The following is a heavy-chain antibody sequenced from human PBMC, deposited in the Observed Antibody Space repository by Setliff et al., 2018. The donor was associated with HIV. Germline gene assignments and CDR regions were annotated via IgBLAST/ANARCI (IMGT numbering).Heavy chain of an antibody. CDR3: VTVVQDDLGVVLFDY. J-gene: IGHJ4*02. V-gene: IGHV4-39*01. CDR1: GDSVSSRSYY. D-gene: IGHD3-3*01. CDR2: IYFNGIT. Sequence: PSETLSLTCSVSGDSVSSRSYYWGWIRQSPGKGLEWIGSIYFNGITHDNPSLKSRVTTSVDTSKNQFSLKLSSVTAADTAIYYCVTVVQDDLGVVLFDYWGQGTLVTVS.